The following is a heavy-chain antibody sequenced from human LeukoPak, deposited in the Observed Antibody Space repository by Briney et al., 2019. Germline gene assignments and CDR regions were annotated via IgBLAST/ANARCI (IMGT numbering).Heavy chain of an antibody. V-gene: IGHV4-38-2*02. J-gene: IGHJ4*02. Sequence: PSETLSLTCIVSNYSINSGHYWGWIRQPPGQGLEWIASIFLGETTYYKPSLKNRLSISVDTSKNQLSLVLSSVTAADTAVYYCASNWSDFDYWGRGTLVTVSS. CDR1: NYSINSGHY. CDR3: ASNWSDFDY. D-gene: IGHD1-1*01. CDR2: IFLGETT.